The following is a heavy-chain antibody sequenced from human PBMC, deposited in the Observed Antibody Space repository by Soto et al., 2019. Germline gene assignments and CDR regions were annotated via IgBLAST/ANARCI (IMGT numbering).Heavy chain of an antibody. CDR3: ARLGGITGYSNAWYKFDF. V-gene: IGHV4-39*01. J-gene: IGHJ4*02. CDR1: GGSISSSSSY. Sequence: SETLSLTCNVSGGSISSSSSYWGWIRQPPGRGLEWIGFIYYTGSTYYNPSLKSRVTISMDTSKSQFSLKLRSVTAADTAVFYCARLGGITGYSNAWYKFDFWGPGTVVTVSS. D-gene: IGHD6-19*01. CDR2: IYYTGST.